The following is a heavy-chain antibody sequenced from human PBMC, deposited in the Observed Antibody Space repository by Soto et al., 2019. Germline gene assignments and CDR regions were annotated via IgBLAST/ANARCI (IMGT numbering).Heavy chain of an antibody. CDR2: IYWDGDK. J-gene: IGHJ4*02. V-gene: IGHV2-5*02. D-gene: IGHD6-13*01. CDR1: GFSLSTSGVG. CDR3: AHRDRSWQFDF. Sequence: QITLKESGPTLVKPTQTLTLTCAFSGFSLSTSGVGVGWIRQPPGKALEWLALIYWDGDKRYSPSLKSRLTITKATSKNQVVLTMTNMDPVDTGTYYCAHRDRSWQFDFWGQGTLVTVSS.